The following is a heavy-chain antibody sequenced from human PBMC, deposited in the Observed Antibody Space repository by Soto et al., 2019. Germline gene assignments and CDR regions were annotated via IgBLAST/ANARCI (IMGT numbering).Heavy chain of an antibody. D-gene: IGHD5-18*01. Sequence: QVQLVESGGGVVQPGGSLRLSCLASGFGFSGYSMHWVRQAPGKGLDWVAVIQHDGSEIYYADSVKGRFTISKDDSKNTLHLQRNALRVDDTALYYCVRVGWGYSYGNGMDGWGQGTTVTVSS. J-gene: IGHJ6*02. CDR3: VRVGWGYSYGNGMDG. CDR1: GFGFSGYS. V-gene: IGHV3-30-3*01. CDR2: IQHDGSEI.